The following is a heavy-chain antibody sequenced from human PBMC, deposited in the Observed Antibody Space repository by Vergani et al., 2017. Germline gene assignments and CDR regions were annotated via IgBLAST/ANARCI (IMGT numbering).Heavy chain of an antibody. V-gene: IGHV1-8*01. J-gene: IGHJ4*02. Sequence: QVQLVQSGAEVKKPGASVKVSCKASGYTFTSYDINWVRQATGQGLEWMGWMNPNSGNTGYAQKFQGRVTMTRNTSISTAYMELSSLRSEDTAVYYCARDKLEYNSPRWNYWGQGSLVIVSS. D-gene: IGHD1-14*01. CDR1: GYTFTSYD. CDR3: ARDKLEYNSPRWNY. CDR2: MNPNSGNT.